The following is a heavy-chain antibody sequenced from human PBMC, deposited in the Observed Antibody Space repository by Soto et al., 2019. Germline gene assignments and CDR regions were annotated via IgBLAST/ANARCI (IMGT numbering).Heavy chain of an antibody. CDR2: IYYSGST. CDR3: AALYNWNSYYYYGMDV. Sequence: SEILSLTCSVSDGSISSSSYYWGWIRRPPGKGLEWIGSIYYSGSTYYNPSLKSRVTISVDTSKNQFSLKLSSVTAADTAVYYCAALYNWNSYYYYGMDVWGQGTTVTVPS. D-gene: IGHD1-7*01. CDR1: DGSISSSSYY. V-gene: IGHV4-39*01. J-gene: IGHJ6*02.